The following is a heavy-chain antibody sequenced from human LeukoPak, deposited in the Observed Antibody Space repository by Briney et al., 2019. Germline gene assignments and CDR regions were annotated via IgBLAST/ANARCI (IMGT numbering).Heavy chain of an antibody. J-gene: IGHJ5*02. Sequence: ASVKVSCKASGYTFTSYYMHWVRQAPGQGLEWMGIINPSGGSTSYAQKFQGRVTMTRDTSTSTVYMELSSLRSEARAVYSCARGPKYCSSTSCYAWFDPWGQGTLVTVSS. CDR3: ARGPKYCSSTSCYAWFDP. CDR1: GYTFTSYY. CDR2: INPSGGST. D-gene: IGHD2-2*01. V-gene: IGHV1-46*01.